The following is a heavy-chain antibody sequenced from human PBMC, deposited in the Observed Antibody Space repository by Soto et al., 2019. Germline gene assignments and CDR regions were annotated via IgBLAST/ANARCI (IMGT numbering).Heavy chain of an antibody. CDR3: AKDSDGYSYGTRPLDY. Sequence: GGSLRLSCAASGFTFSSYGMHWVRQAPGKGLEWVAVISYDGSNKYYADSVKGRFTISRDNSKNTLYLQMNSLRAEDTAVYYCAKDSDGYSYGTRPLDYWGQGTLVTVSS. V-gene: IGHV3-30*18. CDR2: ISYDGSNK. J-gene: IGHJ4*02. CDR1: GFTFSSYG. D-gene: IGHD5-18*01.